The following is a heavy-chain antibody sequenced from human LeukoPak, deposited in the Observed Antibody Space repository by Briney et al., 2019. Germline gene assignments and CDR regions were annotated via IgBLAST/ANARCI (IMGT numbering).Heavy chain of an antibody. V-gene: IGHV4-59*01. CDR2: IYYSGST. CDR3: ARGGTYGDYRWFDP. Sequence: PSETLSLTCTVSGGSISIYYWSLIRQPPGKGLEWIGYIYYSGSTNYNPSLKSRVTISVDTSKNQFSLKLSSVTAADTAVYYCARGGTYGDYRWFDPWGQGTLVTVSS. D-gene: IGHD4-17*01. J-gene: IGHJ5*02. CDR1: GGSISIYY.